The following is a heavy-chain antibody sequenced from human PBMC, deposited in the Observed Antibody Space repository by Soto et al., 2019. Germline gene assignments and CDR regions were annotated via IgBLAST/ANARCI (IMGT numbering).Heavy chain of an antibody. J-gene: IGHJ6*02. CDR1: GFRINGYS. CDR3: ARQRSMDV. CDR2: ISRSSGTI. Sequence: PGGPMRLYRAACGFRINGYSTNWERQDPGKGVEWVSYISRSSGTIYYADSVKGRVTISRDNAKNSLYLQMNSLRAEDTAVYYCARQRSMDVWGQGTTVTV. V-gene: IGHV3-48*01.